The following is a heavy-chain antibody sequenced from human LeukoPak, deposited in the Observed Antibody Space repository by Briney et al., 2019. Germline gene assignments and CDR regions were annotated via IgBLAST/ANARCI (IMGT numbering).Heavy chain of an antibody. J-gene: IGHJ4*02. Sequence: PGGSLRLSCAASGFTVSSNYMIWVRQAPAKGLEWVSIIYSGGSTYYADSVKGRFTISRDNSKNTLYLQMNSLRAEDTAVYYCARLTNRAIDYWGQGTLVTVSS. V-gene: IGHV3-66*04. CDR1: GFTVSSNY. CDR3: ARLTNRAIDY. D-gene: IGHD7-27*01. CDR2: IYSGGST.